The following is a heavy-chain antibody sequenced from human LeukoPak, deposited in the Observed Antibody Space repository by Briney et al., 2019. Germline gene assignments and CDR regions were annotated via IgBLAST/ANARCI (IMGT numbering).Heavy chain of an antibody. D-gene: IGHD1-26*01. J-gene: IGHJ4*02. Sequence: SETLSLTCAVYGGSFSGYYWSWIRQPPGKGLEGIGEINHSGSTNYNPSLKSRVTISVDTSKNQFSLKQSSVTAADTAVYYCSRRRPIVGAIGYWGQGTLVTVSS. CDR3: SRRRPIVGAIGY. CDR2: INHSGST. CDR1: GGSFSGYY. V-gene: IGHV4-34*01.